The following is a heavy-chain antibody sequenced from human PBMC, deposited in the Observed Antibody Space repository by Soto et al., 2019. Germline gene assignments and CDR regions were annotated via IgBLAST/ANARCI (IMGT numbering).Heavy chain of an antibody. CDR1: GYTFARYA. J-gene: IGHJ6*02. V-gene: IGHV1-3*01. D-gene: IGHD6-13*01. CDR3: ASSNIVAAPYGMDV. Sequence: GASVKLSCKASGYTFARYAMHWVRQAPGQRLEWMGWINAGNGNTKYSQKFQGRVTITRDTSASTAYMELSSLRSEDTAVYYCASSNIVAAPYGMDVWGQGTTVTVSS. CDR2: INAGNGNT.